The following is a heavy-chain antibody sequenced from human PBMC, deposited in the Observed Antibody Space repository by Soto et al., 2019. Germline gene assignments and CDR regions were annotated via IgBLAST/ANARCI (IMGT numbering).Heavy chain of an antibody. CDR2: MNPNSGNT. CDR1: GYTFTSYD. Sequence: ASVKVSCKASGYTFTSYDINWVRQATGQGLEWMGWMNPNSGNTGYAQKFQGRVTMTRNTSISTAYMELSSLRSEDTAVYYCAREQQLGHGFDPWGQGTLVTVSS. J-gene: IGHJ5*02. V-gene: IGHV1-8*01. CDR3: AREQQLGHGFDP. D-gene: IGHD6-13*01.